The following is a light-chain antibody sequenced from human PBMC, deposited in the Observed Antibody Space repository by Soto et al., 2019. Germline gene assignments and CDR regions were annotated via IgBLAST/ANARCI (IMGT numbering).Light chain of an antibody. V-gene: IGKV3-11*01. J-gene: IGKJ5*01. CDR2: DAS. Sequence: PGERATVSCRASQSVSSHLAWYQQKRGQAPRLLIYDASSRASGIPARFSGSGSGTDFTLTISSLEPEDFAVYYCQQGGNWPLTFGQGTRLEIK. CDR1: QSVSSH. CDR3: QQGGNWPLT.